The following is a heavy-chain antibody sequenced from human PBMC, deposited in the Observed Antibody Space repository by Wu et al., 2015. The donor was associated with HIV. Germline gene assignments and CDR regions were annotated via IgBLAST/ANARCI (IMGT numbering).Heavy chain of an antibody. CDR1: GGTFSSYS. Sequence: QVQLVQSGAEVKKPGSSVKVSCKASGGTFSSYSISWVRQAPGQGLEWMGRIIPIFGTTNYAQRFQGRVTLTADESTSTAHMELSSLRSEDTAIYFXARTDGLVDGGNSGFDYWGQGTLVTVSS. CDR3: ARTDGLVDGGNSGFDY. CDR2: IIPIFGTT. V-gene: IGHV1-69*13. J-gene: IGHJ4*02. D-gene: IGHD4-23*01.